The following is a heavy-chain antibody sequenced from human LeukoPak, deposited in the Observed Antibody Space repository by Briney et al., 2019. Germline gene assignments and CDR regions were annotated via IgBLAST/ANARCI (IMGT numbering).Heavy chain of an antibody. J-gene: IGHJ4*02. CDR1: GFTFSSYG. CDR3: ASKFIEVGSRVY. D-gene: IGHD2-15*01. V-gene: IGHV3-23*01. Sequence: GGTLRLSCAASGFTFSSYGMSWVRQAPGKGLEGVSAISGSGGSTYYADSVKGRFTISRDNSKNTLDLQMNSLRAEDTAVDYCASKFIEVGSRVYWGQGTLVTVSS. CDR2: ISGSGGST.